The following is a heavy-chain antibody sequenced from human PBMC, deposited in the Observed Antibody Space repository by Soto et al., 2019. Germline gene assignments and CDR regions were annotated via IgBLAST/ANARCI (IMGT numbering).Heavy chain of an antibody. D-gene: IGHD3-9*01. J-gene: IGHJ6*02. CDR2: ISSSGIYT. V-gene: IGHV3-21*01. Sequence: EVQLVESGGGLVKPGGSLRLSCAASGFTFSSYSMNWVRQAPGKGLEWVASISSSGIYTFYADSLKGRFNVSRDNAKDSMDLQMHSPRAEDPAVYYCARNTVDWFPSGMDVWGQGTTVTVSS. CDR1: GFTFSSYS. CDR3: ARNTVDWFPSGMDV.